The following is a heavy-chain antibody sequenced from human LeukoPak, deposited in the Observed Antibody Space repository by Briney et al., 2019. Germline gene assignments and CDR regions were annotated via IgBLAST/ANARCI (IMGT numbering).Heavy chain of an antibody. V-gene: IGHV3-9*01. CDR3: AKDRGFIAAGGADY. CDR2: ISWNSGSI. D-gene: IGHD6-13*01. CDR1: GFTFDDYA. Sequence: GGSLRLSCAASGFTFDDYAMHWVRQAPGKGLEWVSGISWNSGSIGYADSVKGRFTISRDDAKNSLYLQMNSLRAEDTALYYCAKDRGFIAAGGADYWGQGTLVTVSS. J-gene: IGHJ4*02.